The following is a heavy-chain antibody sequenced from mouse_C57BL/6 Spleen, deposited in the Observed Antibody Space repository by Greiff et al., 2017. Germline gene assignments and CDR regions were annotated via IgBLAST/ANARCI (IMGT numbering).Heavy chain of an antibody. V-gene: IGHV1-74*01. J-gene: IGHJ2*01. CDR3: AITGDCYFDY. CDR1: GYTFTSYW. Sequence: QVQLKQPGAELVKPGASVKVSCKASGYTFTSYWMHWVKQRPGQGLEWIGRIHPSDSDTNYNQKFKGKATLTVAKSSSTAYMQLSSLTSAVSAVYYCAITGDCYFDYWGQGTTLTVSS. CDR2: IHPSDSDT. D-gene: IGHD3-3*01.